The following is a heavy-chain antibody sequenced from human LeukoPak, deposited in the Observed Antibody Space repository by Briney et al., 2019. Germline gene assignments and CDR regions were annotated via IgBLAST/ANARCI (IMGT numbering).Heavy chain of an antibody. Sequence: ASVKVSCKASGYTFTAYYMHWVRQAPGQGLEWMGIINPSGGITGYAQKFQGRATMARDTSTSTVYMELSSLGSEDTAVYYCARGYYYDSSAGPSEYWGQGTLVTVSS. CDR3: ARGYYYDSSAGPSEY. J-gene: IGHJ4*02. CDR1: GYTFTAYY. V-gene: IGHV1-46*01. D-gene: IGHD3-22*01. CDR2: INPSGGIT.